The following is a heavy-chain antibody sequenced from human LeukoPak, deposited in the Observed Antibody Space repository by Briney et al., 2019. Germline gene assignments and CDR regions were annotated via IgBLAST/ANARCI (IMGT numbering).Heavy chain of an antibody. J-gene: IGHJ4*02. V-gene: IGHV3-21*04. Sequence: GGSLRLSCAASGFTFSSYSMNWVRQAPGKGLEWVSSISSSSSYIYYADSVKGRFTISRDNSKNSLYLEMNSLRAEDTALYYCVKAPTLTGTAYYFDYWGQGTLVTVSS. D-gene: IGHD1-1*01. CDR3: VKAPTLTGTAYYFDY. CDR1: GFTFSSYS. CDR2: ISSSSSYI.